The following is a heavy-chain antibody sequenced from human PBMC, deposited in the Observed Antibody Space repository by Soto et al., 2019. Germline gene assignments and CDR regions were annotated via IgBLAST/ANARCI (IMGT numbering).Heavy chain of an antibody. V-gene: IGHV4-59*01. D-gene: IGHD3-9*01. CDR1: GGSISSYY. Sequence: SETLSLTCTVSGGSISSYYWSWIRQPPGKGLEWIGYIYYSGSTNYNPSLKSRVTISVDTSKNQFSLQLSSVTAADTSVYYCARARLDISQVSYYHYGMDVWGQGTTVTVSS. CDR2: IYYSGST. J-gene: IGHJ6*02. CDR3: ARARLDISQVSYYHYGMDV.